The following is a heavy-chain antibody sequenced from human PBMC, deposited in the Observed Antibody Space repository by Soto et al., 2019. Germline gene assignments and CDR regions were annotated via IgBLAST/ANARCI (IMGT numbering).Heavy chain of an antibody. CDR1: GYTFTSYG. CDR3: ARDRRYCSGGSCYYYYYGMDV. D-gene: IGHD2-15*01. J-gene: IGHJ6*02. V-gene: IGHV1-18*01. CDR2: ISAYNGNT. Sequence: ASVKVSCXASGYTFTSYGISWVRQAPGQGLEWMGWISAYNGNTNYAQKLQGRVTMTTDTSTSTAYMELRSLRSDDTAVYYCARDRRYCSGGSCYYYYYGMDVWGQGTTVTVSS.